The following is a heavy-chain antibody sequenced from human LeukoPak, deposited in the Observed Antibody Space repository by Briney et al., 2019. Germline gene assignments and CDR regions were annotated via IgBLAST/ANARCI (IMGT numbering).Heavy chain of an antibody. V-gene: IGHV4-39*01. D-gene: IGHD1-26*01. CDR2: IYYSGST. J-gene: IGHJ4*02. CDR1: GGSISSSSYY. CDR3: ARSGEGEEFDY. Sequence: PSETLSLTCTVSGGSISSSSYYWGWIRQPPGKGLEWIGSIYYSGSTYYNPSLKSRVTISVDTSKNQFSLKLSSVTAADTAVYYCARSGEGEEFDYWGQGTLVTVSS.